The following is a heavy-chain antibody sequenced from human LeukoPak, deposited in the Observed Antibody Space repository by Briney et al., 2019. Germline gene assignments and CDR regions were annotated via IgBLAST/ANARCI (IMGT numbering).Heavy chain of an antibody. CDR1: GFTFSSYA. D-gene: IGHD2-2*01. CDR3: ARRYCSSTNCYAFES. CDR2: ITSSSTYI. J-gene: IGHJ4*02. Sequence: PGGSLRLSCAASGFTFSSYAMNWVRQAPGKGLEWVSSITSSSTYIYYGDSVKGRFTISRDNAKNSLYLQMNSLRAEDTAVYYCARRYCSSTNCYAFESWGQGTLVTVSS. V-gene: IGHV3-21*01.